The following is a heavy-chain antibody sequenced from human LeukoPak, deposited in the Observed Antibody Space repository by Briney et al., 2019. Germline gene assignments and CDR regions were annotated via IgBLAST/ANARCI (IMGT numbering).Heavy chain of an antibody. CDR2: INPNNGGT. J-gene: IGHJ4*02. CDR1: GCTFTDYY. CDR3: AREVDYYDTSDYFPLGY. V-gene: IGHV1-2*02. D-gene: IGHD3-22*01. Sequence: GASVKVSCKASGCTFTDYYIHWVRQAPGQGLEWMGWINPNNGGTNYAQKFQGRVTMTRDTSISTAYMELSRLRSDDTAVYYCAREVDYYDTSDYFPLGYWGQGTLVTVSS.